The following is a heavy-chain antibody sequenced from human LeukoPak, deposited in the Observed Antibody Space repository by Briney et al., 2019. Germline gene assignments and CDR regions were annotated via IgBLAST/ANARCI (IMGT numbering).Heavy chain of an antibody. J-gene: IGHJ6*02. V-gene: IGHV3-23*01. D-gene: IGHD5-12*01. CDR1: GFTFSTYA. CDR3: AKLGGATDYYYYGMDD. Sequence: GGSLRLSCVASGFTFSTYAMSWVRQAPGKGLEWVSAISGSGGSTYYADSVKGRFTISRDNSKNTLYLQMNSLRAEDTAVYYCAKLGGATDYYYYGMDDWGQGTTVTVSS. CDR2: ISGSGGST.